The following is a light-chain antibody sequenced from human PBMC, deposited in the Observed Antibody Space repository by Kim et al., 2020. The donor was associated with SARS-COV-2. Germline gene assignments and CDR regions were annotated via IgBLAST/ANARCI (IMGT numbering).Light chain of an antibody. V-gene: IGKV3-11*01. Sequence: EIVLTQSPATLSLSPGERATLSCRASQSVSSYLAWYQQKPGQAPRLLIYDASNRATGIPAKFSGSGSGTDFTLTISSLEPEDFAVYYCQQRSNWPPRLTFGGGIKVDIK. J-gene: IGKJ4*01. CDR3: QQRSNWPPRLT. CDR1: QSVSSY. CDR2: DAS.